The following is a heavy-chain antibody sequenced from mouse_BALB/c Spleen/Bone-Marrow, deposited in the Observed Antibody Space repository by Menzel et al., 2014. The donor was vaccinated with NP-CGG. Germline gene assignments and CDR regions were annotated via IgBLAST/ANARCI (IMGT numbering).Heavy chain of an antibody. CDR2: ISYSGNT. V-gene: IGHV3-8*02. D-gene: IGHD2-3*01. J-gene: IGHJ2*01. Sequence: EVKLMESGPSLVKPSQTLSLTCSVTGDSITSGYWNWIRKFPGNKLEYMGYISYSGNTYYNPPLKSRISITRDTSKNXYYLQLNSVTTEDTATYYCATYDGYCFDYWGQGTTLTVSS. CDR3: ATYDGYCFDY. CDR1: GDSITSGY.